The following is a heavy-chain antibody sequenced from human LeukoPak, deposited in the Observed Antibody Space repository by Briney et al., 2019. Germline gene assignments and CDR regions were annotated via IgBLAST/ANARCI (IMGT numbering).Heavy chain of an antibody. CDR2: IYYSGST. CDR1: GGSISSYY. Sequence: SETLSLTCTVSGGSISSYYWSWIRQPPGKGLEWIGYIYYSGSTNYNPSLKSRVTISVDTSKNQFSLKLSSVTAADTAVYYCARHLGPGGYYDSSGYPDIWGQGTMVTVSS. CDR3: ARHLGPGGYYDSSGYPDI. D-gene: IGHD3-22*01. V-gene: IGHV4-59*08. J-gene: IGHJ3*02.